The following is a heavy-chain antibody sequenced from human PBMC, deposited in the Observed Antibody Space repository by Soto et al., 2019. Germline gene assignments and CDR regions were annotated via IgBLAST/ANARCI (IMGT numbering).Heavy chain of an antibody. CDR2: IIPIFGTA. D-gene: IGHD5-18*01. V-gene: IGHV1-69*13. Sequence: SVKVSCKASGGTFSSYAISWVRQAPGQGLEWMGGIIPIFGTANYAQKFQGRVTITADESTSTAYKELSSLRSEDPAAYYCARDRGYSYVPILDYWGQGTLVTVSS. J-gene: IGHJ4*02. CDR3: ARDRGYSYVPILDY. CDR1: GGTFSSYA.